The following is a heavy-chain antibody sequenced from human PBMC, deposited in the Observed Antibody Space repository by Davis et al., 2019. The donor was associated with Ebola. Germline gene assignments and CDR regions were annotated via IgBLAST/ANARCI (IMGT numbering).Heavy chain of an antibody. CDR3: ARHEGLYCSGSSCSFEY. CDR1: GGSISSYY. Sequence: GSLRLSCTVSGGSISSYYWGWIRQPPGKGLEWIGSIYYSGSTYYNPSLKSRVTISVDTSKNQFSLKLSSVTAADTALYYCARHEGLYCSGSSCSFEYWGQGTLVTVSS. V-gene: IGHV4-39*01. CDR2: IYYSGST. D-gene: IGHD2-2*01. J-gene: IGHJ4*02.